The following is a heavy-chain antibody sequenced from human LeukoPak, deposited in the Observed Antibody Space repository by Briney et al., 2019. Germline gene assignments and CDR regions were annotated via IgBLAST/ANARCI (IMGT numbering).Heavy chain of an antibody. D-gene: IGHD3-3*01. V-gene: IGHV3-30-3*01. CDR1: GFTFSSYA. CDR2: ISYDGSNK. J-gene: IGHJ4*02. Sequence: GGSLRLSFAASGFTFSSYAMHWVRQAPGKGLEWVAVISYDGSNKYYADSVKGRFTISRDNSKNTLYLQMNSLRAEDTAVYYCARPTHDFWSPGPADYWGQGTLVTVSS. CDR3: ARPTHDFWSPGPADY.